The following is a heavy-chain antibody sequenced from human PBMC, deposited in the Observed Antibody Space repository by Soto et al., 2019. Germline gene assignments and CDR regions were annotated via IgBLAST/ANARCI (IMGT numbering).Heavy chain of an antibody. J-gene: IGHJ2*01. CDR2: IIPALGTA. CDR1: GGTFSSHT. V-gene: IGHV1-69*08. CDR3: ARPDFGDYWYFDL. Sequence: QDQLGQSGAGVKKPESSVKVSCKASGGTFSSHTFSWLRQYPGQGLEWMGRIIPALGTATYAQKFQGRVTITADDSATTVYMDLSSVRSEDSAVYYCARPDFGDYWYFDLWGRGTLVTVSS. D-gene: IGHD4-17*01.